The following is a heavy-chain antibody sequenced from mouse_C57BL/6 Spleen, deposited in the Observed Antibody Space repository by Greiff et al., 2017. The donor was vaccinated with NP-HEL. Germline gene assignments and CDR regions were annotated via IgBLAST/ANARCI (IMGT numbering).Heavy chain of an antibody. CDR1: GYAFSSSW. J-gene: IGHJ3*01. V-gene: IGHV1-82*01. D-gene: IGHD1-1*01. Sequence: VQLKQSGPELVKPGASVKISCKASGYAFSSSWMNWVKQRPGKGLEWIGRIYPGDGDTNYNGKFKGKATLTADKSSSTAYMQLSSLISEDSAVYFCASNYYGSSSEAYWGQGTLVTVSA. CDR3: ASNYYGSSSEAY. CDR2: IYPGDGDT.